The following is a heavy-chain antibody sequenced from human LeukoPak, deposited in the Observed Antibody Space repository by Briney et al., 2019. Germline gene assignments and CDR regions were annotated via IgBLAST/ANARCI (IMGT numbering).Heavy chain of an antibody. CDR2: IYTSGST. J-gene: IGHJ3*02. CDR1: GISISNYY. D-gene: IGHD5-24*01. CDR3: AREMAPSWGAFDI. V-gene: IGHV4-4*07. Sequence: SETLSLTCTVSGISISNYYRSWIRQPAGKGLEWIGRIYTSGSTNYNPSLKSRVTMSVDTATNQFSLKLSSVTAADTALYYCAREMAPSWGAFDIWGQGTMVTVSS.